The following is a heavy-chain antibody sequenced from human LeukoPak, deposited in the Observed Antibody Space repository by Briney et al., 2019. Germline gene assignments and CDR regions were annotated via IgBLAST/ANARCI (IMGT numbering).Heavy chain of an antibody. CDR3: ARQWGWFTSGWWLDTFDV. CDR1: GFTFSTSW. J-gene: IGHJ3*01. Sequence: GGSLRLSCVTSGFTFSTSWMNWDRQAPGKGLEWVANIKEDGSVKNYADSVKGRFTISRDNAKNSLYLQINCLRAEDTAVYYCARQWGWFTSGWWLDTFDVWGQGSMVIVSS. CDR2: IKEDGSVK. D-gene: IGHD6-19*01. V-gene: IGHV3-7*01.